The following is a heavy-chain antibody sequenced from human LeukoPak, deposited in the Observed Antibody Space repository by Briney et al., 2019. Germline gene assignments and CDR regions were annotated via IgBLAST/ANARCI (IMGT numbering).Heavy chain of an antibody. CDR3: ARAADSKERNYFDY. J-gene: IGHJ4*02. CDR2: IYYSGST. Sequence: SETLSLTCTVSGGSISSGDYYWSWIRQPPGQGLEWIGYIYYSGSTYYNPSLKSRVTISVDTSKNQFSLKLSSVTAADTAVYYCARAADSKERNYFDYWGQGTLVTVSS. D-gene: IGHD3-22*01. V-gene: IGHV4-30-4*01. CDR1: GGSISSGDYY.